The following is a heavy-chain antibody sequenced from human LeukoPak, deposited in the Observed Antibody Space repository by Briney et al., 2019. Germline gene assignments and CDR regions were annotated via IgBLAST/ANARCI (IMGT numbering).Heavy chain of an antibody. V-gene: IGHV5-51*01. D-gene: IGHD6-13*01. J-gene: IGHJ6*03. Sequence: GESLKISCKGSGYSFTSYWIGWVRQMPGKGLESMGIIYSGDSDTRYSPSFQGQVTISADKSISTAYLQWSSLKASDTAMYYCARHSLDPFAAAGTYYYYMDVWGKGTTVTVSS. CDR3: ARHSLDPFAAAGTYYYYMDV. CDR1: GYSFTSYW. CDR2: IYSGDSDT.